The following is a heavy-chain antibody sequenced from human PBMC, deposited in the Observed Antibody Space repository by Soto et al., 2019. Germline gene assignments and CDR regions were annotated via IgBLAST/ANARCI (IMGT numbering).Heavy chain of an antibody. Sequence: ASVKVSCKASGYTFTSYYMHWVRQAPGQGLEWMGIINPSGGSTSYAQKFQGRVTMTRDTSTSTVYMELSSLRSEDTAVYYCARVGYYYGSGSYYPTFDYWGQGTLVTVYS. V-gene: IGHV1-46*01. CDR1: GYTFTSYY. CDR2: INPSGGST. J-gene: IGHJ4*02. D-gene: IGHD3-10*01. CDR3: ARVGYYYGSGSYYPTFDY.